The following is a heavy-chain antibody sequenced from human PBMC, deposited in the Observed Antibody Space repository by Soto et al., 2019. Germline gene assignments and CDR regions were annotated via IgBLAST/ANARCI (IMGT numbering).Heavy chain of an antibody. J-gene: IGHJ6*02. D-gene: IGHD6-13*01. CDR2: IYPGDSDT. CDR1: GYSFTSYW. V-gene: IGHV5-51*01. Sequence: GESLKISCKGSGYSFTSYWIGWVSQMPGKGLVGMGIIYPGDSDTRYSPSFQGQVTISADKSISTAYLRWSSLKASDTAMYYCARRLAAAHSGMDVWGQGTTVTVSS. CDR3: ARRLAAAHSGMDV.